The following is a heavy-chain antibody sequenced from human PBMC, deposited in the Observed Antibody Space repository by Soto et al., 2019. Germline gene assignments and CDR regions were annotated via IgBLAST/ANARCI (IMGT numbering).Heavy chain of an antibody. V-gene: IGHV1-18*01. CDR3: AGDLNYGLCDY. Sequence: GASVKVSCKASGYTFTSYGISWVRQAPGQGLEWMGWISAYNGNKKYAQKLQGRVTMTTDTSTSTAYMELRSLRSDDTAVYFCAGDLNYGLCDYWGQGTLVTVSS. CDR1: GYTFTSYG. CDR2: ISAYNGNK. D-gene: IGHD3-10*01. J-gene: IGHJ4*02.